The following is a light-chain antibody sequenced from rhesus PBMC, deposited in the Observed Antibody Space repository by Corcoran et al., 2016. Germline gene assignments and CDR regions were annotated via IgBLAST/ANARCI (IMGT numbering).Light chain of an antibody. V-gene: IGKV4-1*01. Sequence: DIVMTQSPDSLAVSLGERVTINCKSSQSLLYSSNNKNYLAWYQQKPGKAPKMLIYWASTRETGVPNRVSGSGSWTDFTLSIRGLQAEDVAVYYCQQYYSSPWTFGQGTKVEIK. CDR1: QSLLYSSNNKNY. J-gene: IGKJ1*01. CDR2: WAS. CDR3: QQYYSSPWT.